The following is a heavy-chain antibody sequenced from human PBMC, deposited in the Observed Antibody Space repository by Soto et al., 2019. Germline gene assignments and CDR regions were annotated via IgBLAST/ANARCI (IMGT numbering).Heavy chain of an antibody. CDR3: ARVLRARSSWYEFDY. CDR1: GFTFSSYW. CDR2: INSDGSST. D-gene: IGHD6-13*01. V-gene: IGHV3-74*01. Sequence: PGGSLRLSCAASGFTFSSYWMHWVRQAPGKGLVWVSRINSDGSSTSYADSVKGRFTISRDNAKNTLYLQMNSLRAEDTAVYYCARVLRARSSWYEFDYWGQGTLVTVSS. J-gene: IGHJ4*02.